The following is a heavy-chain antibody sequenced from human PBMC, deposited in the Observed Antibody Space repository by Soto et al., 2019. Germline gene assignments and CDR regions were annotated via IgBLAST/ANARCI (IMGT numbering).Heavy chain of an antibody. Sequence: GASVKVSCKASGYTFSGYYMYWVRQAPGQGLEWMGWINPNSGGTNYGQKFQGRVTMTRDTSISTAYMELSRLRSDDTAVYYCAGDGAWLQRYYYYYNGMDVWGQGTTVTVSS. CDR2: INPNSGGT. J-gene: IGHJ6*02. V-gene: IGHV1-2*02. CDR3: AGDGAWLQRYYYYYNGMDV. D-gene: IGHD5-12*01. CDR1: GYTFSGYY.